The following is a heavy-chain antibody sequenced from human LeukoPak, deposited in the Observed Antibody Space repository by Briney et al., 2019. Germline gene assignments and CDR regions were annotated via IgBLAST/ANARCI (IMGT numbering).Heavy chain of an antibody. CDR2: IVVGSGNT. CDR3: TAAGYSYGYGY. Sequence: SVKVSCKASGFTFSNSAMQWVRQARGQRLEWIGWIVVGSGNTNYTQKFQERVTITRDMSTSTAYMELSSLRSEDTAVYYCTAAGYSYGYGYWGQGTLVTVSS. J-gene: IGHJ4*02. D-gene: IGHD5-18*01. V-gene: IGHV1-58*02. CDR1: GFTFSNSA.